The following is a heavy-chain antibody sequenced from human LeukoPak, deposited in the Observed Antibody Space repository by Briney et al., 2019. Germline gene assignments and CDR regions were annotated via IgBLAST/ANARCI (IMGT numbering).Heavy chain of an antibody. CDR2: INPSGGST. Sequence: ASVKVSCKASGYTFTSYYMHWVRQAPGQGLEWVGIINPSGGSTSYAQKFQGRVTVTRDTSTSTVYMELSSLRSEDTAVYYCAKSRDGYLTEWGQGTLVTVSS. V-gene: IGHV1-46*01. CDR3: AKSRDGYLTE. J-gene: IGHJ4*02. CDR1: GYTFTSYY. D-gene: IGHD5-24*01.